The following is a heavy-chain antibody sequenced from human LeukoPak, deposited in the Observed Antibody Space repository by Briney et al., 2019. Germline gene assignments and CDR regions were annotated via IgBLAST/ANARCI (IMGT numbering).Heavy chain of an antibody. D-gene: IGHD6-19*01. V-gene: IGHV4-59*08. CDR3: ARLRGSGWYSQSLLDY. CDR2: IYYSGST. Sequence: PSETLSLTCTVSGGSISSYYWSWIRQPPGKGLEWIGYIYYSGSTNYNPSLKSRVTISVDTSKNQFSLKLSSVTAADTAVYYCARLRGSGWYSQSLLDYWGQGTLVTVPS. CDR1: GGSISSYY. J-gene: IGHJ4*02.